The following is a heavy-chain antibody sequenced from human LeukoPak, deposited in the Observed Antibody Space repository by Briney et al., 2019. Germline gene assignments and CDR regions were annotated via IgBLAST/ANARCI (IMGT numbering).Heavy chain of an antibody. CDR1: GGSFSGYY. CDR2: TNHSGST. V-gene: IGHV4-34*01. D-gene: IGHD4-17*01. J-gene: IGHJ3*02. CDR3: ARKGVTTTASGAFDI. Sequence: SETLSLTCAVYGGSFSGYYWRWIRQPPGKGLEWIGETNHSGSTNYNPSLKSRVTISVDTSKNQFSLKLSSVTAADTAVYYCARKGVTTTASGAFDIWGQGTMVTVSS.